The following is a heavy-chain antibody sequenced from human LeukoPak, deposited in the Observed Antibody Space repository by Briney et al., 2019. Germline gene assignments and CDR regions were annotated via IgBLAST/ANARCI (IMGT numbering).Heavy chain of an antibody. D-gene: IGHD2-2*01. CDR2: IYHSGST. V-gene: IGHV4-38-2*01. J-gene: IGHJ6*03. CDR3: ARLQGSSTSWYYYYYMDV. CDR1: GYSISSGYY. Sequence: SETLSLTCAVSGYSISSGYYWGWIRQPPGKGLEWIGSIYHSGSTYYNPSLKSRVTISVDTSKNQFSLKLSSVTAADTAVYYCARLQGSSTSWYYYYYMDVWGKGTTVTVSS.